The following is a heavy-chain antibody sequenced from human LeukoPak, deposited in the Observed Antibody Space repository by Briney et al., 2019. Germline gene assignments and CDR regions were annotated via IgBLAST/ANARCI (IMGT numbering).Heavy chain of an antibody. D-gene: IGHD2-2*01. Sequence: PGGSLRLSCAASGFTFSTYGMHWVRQAPGKGLEWVAFVRYDGSNKYYADSVKGRFTISRDNSKNTLYLQMDSLRAEDTAVYYCAKDGRYCSSTSCSPWGGIYYYYYYMDVWGKGTTVTVSS. J-gene: IGHJ6*03. CDR3: AKDGRYCSSTSCSPWGGIYYYYYYMDV. V-gene: IGHV3-30*02. CDR1: GFTFSTYG. CDR2: VRYDGSNK.